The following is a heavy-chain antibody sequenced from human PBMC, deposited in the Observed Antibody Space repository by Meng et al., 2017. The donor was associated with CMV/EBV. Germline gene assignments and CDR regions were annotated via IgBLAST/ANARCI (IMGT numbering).Heavy chain of an antibody. CDR3: ARDGYGALGFDF. Sequence: SETLSLTCTVSGGSISSISFYWGWLRQPPGKGLEWIGSIYYRGSTFYNSSLKSRVTMSVDTSKNQFSLKLSSVTAADTAVYYCARDGYGALGFDFWGQGTLVTVSS. V-gene: IGHV4-39*07. J-gene: IGHJ4*02. CDR1: GGSISSISFY. CDR2: IYYRGST. D-gene: IGHD6-13*01.